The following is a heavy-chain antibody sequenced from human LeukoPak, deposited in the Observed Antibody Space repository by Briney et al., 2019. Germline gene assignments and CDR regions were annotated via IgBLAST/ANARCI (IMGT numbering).Heavy chain of an antibody. CDR3: ARARCSGGSCLPNHFDY. Sequence: SETLSLTCTVSGGSISSYYWSWIRQPAGKGLEWIGRIYTSGSTNYNPSLKSRVTISVDTSKNQFSLKLSSVTAADTAVYYCARARCSGGSCLPNHFDYWGQGTLVTVSS. D-gene: IGHD2-15*01. V-gene: IGHV4-4*07. CDR2: IYTSGST. J-gene: IGHJ4*02. CDR1: GGSISSYY.